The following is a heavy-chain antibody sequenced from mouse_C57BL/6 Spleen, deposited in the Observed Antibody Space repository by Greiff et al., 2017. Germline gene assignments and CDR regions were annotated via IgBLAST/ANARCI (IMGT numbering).Heavy chain of an antibody. CDR1: GYTFTSYW. V-gene: IGHV1-74*01. D-gene: IGHD3-3*01. CDR2: IHPSDSDT. Sequence: VQLQQPGAELVKPGASVKVSCKASGYTFTSYWMHWVKQRPGQGLEWIGRIHPSDSDTNYNQKFKGKATLTVDKSSSTAYMQLSRLTSEDSAVFFCEMGVAVPWFAYWGQGTMVTVSA. CDR3: EMGVAVPWFAY. J-gene: IGHJ3*01.